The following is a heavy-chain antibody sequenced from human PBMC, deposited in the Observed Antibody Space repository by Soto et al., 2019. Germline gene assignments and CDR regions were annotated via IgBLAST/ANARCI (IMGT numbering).Heavy chain of an antibody. D-gene: IGHD1-26*01. Sequence: EVQLVESGGGLVQPGGSLRLSCAASGFTFSSYSMNWVRQAPGKGLEWVSLISAGSGSATSFADSVRGRFTISRDNSKRLLYLQMKSLRPDATAVYYCAKRRAMEATGAVDIRGQGTLVTVSS. CDR2: ISAGSGSAT. CDR3: AKRRAMEATGAVDI. J-gene: IGHJ3*02. V-gene: IGHV3-23*04. CDR1: GFTFSSYS.